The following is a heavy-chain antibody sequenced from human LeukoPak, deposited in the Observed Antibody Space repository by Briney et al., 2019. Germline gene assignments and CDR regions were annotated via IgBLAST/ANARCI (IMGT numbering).Heavy chain of an antibody. CDR3: ARGNILTGYYTY. D-gene: IGHD3-9*01. J-gene: IGHJ4*02. V-gene: IGHV4-59*01. CDR1: GGSISSYY. Sequence: LETLSLTCTVSGGSISSYYWSWIRQPPGKGLEWIGYIYNSGSTNYNPSLKSRVTISVDTSKNQFSLKLSSVTAADTAVYYCARGNILTGYYTYWGQGTLVTVSS. CDR2: IYNSGST.